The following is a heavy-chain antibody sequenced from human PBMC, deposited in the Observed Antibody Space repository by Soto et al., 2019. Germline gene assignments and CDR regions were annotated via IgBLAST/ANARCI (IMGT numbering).Heavy chain of an antibody. V-gene: IGHV4-59*01. CDR2: IYYSGST. J-gene: IGHJ4*02. CDR1: GGSISSYY. CDR3: ARDMGGVSSGWSPYFDY. D-gene: IGHD6-19*01. Sequence: SETLSLTCTVSGGSISSYYWSWIRQPPGKGLEWIGYIYYSGSTNYNPSLKSRVTISVDTSKNQFSLKLSSVTAADTAVYYCARDMGGVSSGWSPYFDYWGKGTLVTVSS.